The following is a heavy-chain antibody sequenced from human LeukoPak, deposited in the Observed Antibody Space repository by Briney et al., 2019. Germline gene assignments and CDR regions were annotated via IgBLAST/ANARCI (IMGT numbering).Heavy chain of an antibody. CDR3: AIGYSSSWYSFDY. CDR2: INAGNGNT. J-gene: IGHJ4*02. Sequence: ASVKVSCKASGYTFTSYAMHWVRQAPGQRLEWMGWINAGNGNTKYSQEFRGRVTITRDTSASTAYMELSSLRSEDMAVYYCAIGYSSSWYSFDYWGQGTLVTVSS. CDR1: GYTFTSYA. V-gene: IGHV1-3*03. D-gene: IGHD6-13*01.